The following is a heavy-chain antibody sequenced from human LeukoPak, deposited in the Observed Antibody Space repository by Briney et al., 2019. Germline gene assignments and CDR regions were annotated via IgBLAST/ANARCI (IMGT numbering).Heavy chain of an antibody. V-gene: IGHV3-23*01. Sequence: PGGSLRLSRAASGFTFSSYAMSWVRQAPGKGLEWVSGLSTSGGSTYYADSVKGRFTISRDNSKNTLYLQMNSLRAEDTAVYYCAKEHDGVVTAILGYWGQGTLVTVSS. CDR1: GFTFSSYA. CDR2: LSTSGGST. J-gene: IGHJ4*02. D-gene: IGHD2-21*02. CDR3: AKEHDGVVTAILGY.